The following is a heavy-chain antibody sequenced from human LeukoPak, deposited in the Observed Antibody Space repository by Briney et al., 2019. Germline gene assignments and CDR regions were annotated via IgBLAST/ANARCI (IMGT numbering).Heavy chain of an antibody. Sequence: EGSLRLSCAASGFSFTTYWMGWLRQAPGKGLEWVANIKQDGTAKYYVASVMGRFTSSRDNGKTSLYLQMNSLRVEDTAMYYCAKLAKYFYGSETYYFFEHWGQGTPVTASS. CDR3: AKLAKYFYGSETYYFFEH. V-gene: IGHV3-7*01. J-gene: IGHJ4*02. D-gene: IGHD3-10*01. CDR1: GFSFTTYW. CDR2: IKQDGTAK.